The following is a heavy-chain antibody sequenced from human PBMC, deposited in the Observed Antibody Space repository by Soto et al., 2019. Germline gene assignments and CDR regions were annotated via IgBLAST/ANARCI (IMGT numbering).Heavy chain of an antibody. V-gene: IGHV1-18*01. CDR3: ARDPPTPVYYYDSSGYYPHDY. J-gene: IGHJ4*02. Sequence: QVQLVQSGAEVKKPGASVKVSCKASGYTFTSYGISWVRQAPGQGLEWMGWISAYNGNTNYAQKLQGRVTMTTDTSTSTAYMELRSLRSDDTAVYYCARDPPTPVYYYDSSGYYPHDYWGQRTLVTVSS. CDR1: GYTFTSYG. CDR2: ISAYNGNT. D-gene: IGHD3-22*01.